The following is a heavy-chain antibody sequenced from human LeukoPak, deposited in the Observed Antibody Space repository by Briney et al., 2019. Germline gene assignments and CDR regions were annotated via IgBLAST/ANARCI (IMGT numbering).Heavy chain of an antibody. CDR3: ASAGGDSRPHDY. V-gene: IGHV3-23*01. CDR2: VSGRTT. D-gene: IGHD2-21*02. CDR1: GFTFSSYA. Sequence: GGSLRLSCAASGFTFSSYAMSWVRQAPGKGPEWVSAVSGRTTSYADAVKGRFTISRDNSKSTVSLQMNSLRAEDTAVYYCASAGGDSRPHDYWGQGTLVTVSS. J-gene: IGHJ4*02.